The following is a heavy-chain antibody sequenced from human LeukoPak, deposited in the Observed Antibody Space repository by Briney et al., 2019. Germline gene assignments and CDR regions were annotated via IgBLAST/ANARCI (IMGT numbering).Heavy chain of an antibody. CDR3: ARAYYFDSRNYYNPTSSFDY. D-gene: IGHD3-10*01. J-gene: IGHJ4*02. CDR1: GFTFSNYW. V-gene: IGHV3-7*04. Sequence: GGSLRLSCAASGFTFSNYWMSWVRQAPGKGLEWVANINQDGSEKYSVDSVKGRFTISKDNAKNSLYLQMNSLRAEDTAVYYCARAYYFDSRNYYNPTSSFDYWGQGTLVTVSS. CDR2: INQDGSEK.